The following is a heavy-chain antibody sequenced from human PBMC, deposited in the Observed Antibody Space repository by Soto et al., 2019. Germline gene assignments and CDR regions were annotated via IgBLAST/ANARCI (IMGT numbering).Heavy chain of an antibody. CDR3: ARTRLRYFDWLLYYGMDV. CDR1: GGSFSGYY. J-gene: IGHJ6*02. CDR2: INHSGST. V-gene: IGHV4-34*01. Sequence: PSETLSLTCAVYGGSFSGYYWSWIRQPPGKGLEWIGEINHSGSTNYNPSLKSRVTISVDTSKNQFSLKLSSVTAADTAVYYCARTRLRYFDWLLYYGMDVWGQGTTVTVSS. D-gene: IGHD3-9*01.